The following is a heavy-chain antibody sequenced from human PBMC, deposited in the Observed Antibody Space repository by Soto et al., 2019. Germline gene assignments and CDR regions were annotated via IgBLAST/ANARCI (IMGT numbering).Heavy chain of an antibody. Sequence: PGGSLRLSCAASGFTFSSYWMSWVRQAPGKGLEWVANIKQDGSEKYYVDSVKGRFTISRDNAKNSLYLQMNSLRAEDTAVYYCARVVRYYYDSSGYLDYWGQGTLVTVSS. D-gene: IGHD3-22*01. CDR3: ARVVRYYYDSSGYLDY. CDR1: GFTFSSYW. V-gene: IGHV3-7*01. J-gene: IGHJ4*02. CDR2: IKQDGSEK.